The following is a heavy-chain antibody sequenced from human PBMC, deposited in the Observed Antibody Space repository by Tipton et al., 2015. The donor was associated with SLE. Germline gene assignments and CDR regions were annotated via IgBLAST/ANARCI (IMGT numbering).Heavy chain of an antibody. J-gene: IGHJ3*02. CDR1: GGSISSSSYY. CDR2: IYYSGST. Sequence: TLSLTCTVSGGSISSSSYYWDWIRQPPGKGLEWIGSIYYSGSTYYNPSLKSRVTISVDTSKNQFSLKLSSVTAADTAVYYCARDAEGAPAEAFDIWGQGTMVTVSS. V-gene: IGHV4-39*07. D-gene: IGHD2-2*01. CDR3: ARDAEGAPAEAFDI.